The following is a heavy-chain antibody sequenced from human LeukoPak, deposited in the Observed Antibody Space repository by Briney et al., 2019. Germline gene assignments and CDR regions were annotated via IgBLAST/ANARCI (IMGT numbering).Heavy chain of an antibody. CDR3: SSGNSHAFDI. V-gene: IGHV3-74*01. CDR1: GFTFSSYW. Sequence: GGSLRLSCAASGFTFSSYWMHWVRQAPGKGLVWVSRINSDGSSTSYADSVKGRFTISRDNAKNTLYLQMNNLRAEDTAVYYCSSGNSHAFDIRGQGTMVTVSS. D-gene: IGHD4-23*01. CDR2: INSDGSST. J-gene: IGHJ3*02.